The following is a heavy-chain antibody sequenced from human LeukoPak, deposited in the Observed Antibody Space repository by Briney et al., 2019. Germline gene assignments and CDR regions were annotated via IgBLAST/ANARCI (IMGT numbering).Heavy chain of an antibody. D-gene: IGHD6-19*01. CDR1: GFTFSNYP. CDR3: ARTQQWLATGGWYWFDT. J-gene: IGHJ5*02. Sequence: PGGSLRLSCAASGFTFSNYPIHWGRQAPGKGLEFVSSIHSNGISTYYGNSVKGRFTVSRDDSKNTVYLQMGSLREEDMAVYYCARTQQWLATGGWYWFDTWGQGTLVTVSS. CDR2: IHSNGIST. V-gene: IGHV3-64*01.